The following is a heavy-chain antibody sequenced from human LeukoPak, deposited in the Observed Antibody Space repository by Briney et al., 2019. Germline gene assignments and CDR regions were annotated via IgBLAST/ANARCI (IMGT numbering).Heavy chain of an antibody. Sequence: ASVKVSCKASGYTFTSYDINWVRQATGQGLEWMGWMNPNSGNTGYAQKFQGRVTMTRNTSISTAYMELSSLRSEDTAVYYCARGLYYFATGSVPENFQHWGQGTLVTVSS. V-gene: IGHV1-8*01. CDR1: GYTFTSYD. D-gene: IGHD3-10*01. CDR3: ARGLYYFATGSVPENFQH. J-gene: IGHJ1*01. CDR2: MNPNSGNT.